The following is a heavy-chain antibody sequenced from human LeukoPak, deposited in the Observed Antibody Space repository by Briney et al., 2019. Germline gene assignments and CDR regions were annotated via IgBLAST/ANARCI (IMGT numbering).Heavy chain of an antibody. V-gene: IGHV4-39*01. Sequence: SETLSLTCTVSGDSIRSGSYYWGWIHQPPGKGLQWIGSLYYSGSTYYNPSLKGRVTISVDTSKNQFSLKLGSVTAADTAVYYCARHLTYDSRVYYFRWFDPWGQGTLVTVSS. CDR1: GDSIRSGSYY. CDR2: LYYSGST. D-gene: IGHD3-22*01. J-gene: IGHJ5*02. CDR3: ARHLTYDSRVYYFRWFDP.